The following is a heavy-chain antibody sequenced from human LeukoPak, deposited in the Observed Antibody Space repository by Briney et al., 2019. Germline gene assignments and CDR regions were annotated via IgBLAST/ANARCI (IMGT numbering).Heavy chain of an antibody. CDR1: GFTFSSYS. D-gene: IGHD2-15*01. V-gene: IGHV3-21*01. CDR3: ASTLCSDDNYYFDYYYYMDV. CDR2: ISSSSSYI. J-gene: IGHJ6*03. Sequence: PGGSLRLSCAASGFTFSSYSMNWVRQAPGKGLEWVSSISSSSSYIHYADSVKGRFTISRDNAKNSLFLQMNSLRAEDTAVYYCASTLCSDDNYYFDYYYYMDVWGKGTTVTISS.